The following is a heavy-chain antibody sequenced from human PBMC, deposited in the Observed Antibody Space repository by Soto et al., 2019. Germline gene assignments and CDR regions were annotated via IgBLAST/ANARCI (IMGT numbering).Heavy chain of an antibody. V-gene: IGHV1-69*13. CDR1: GGTFSSYA. CDR3: ARVSDIVVVVAATPYYYYGMDV. D-gene: IGHD2-15*01. Sequence: SVKVSCKASGGTFSSYAISWVRQAPGQGLEWMGGIIPIFGTANYAQKFQGRVTIAADESTSTAYMELSSLRSEDTAVYYCARVSDIVVVVAATPYYYYGMDVWGQGTTVTVSS. J-gene: IGHJ6*02. CDR2: IIPIFGTA.